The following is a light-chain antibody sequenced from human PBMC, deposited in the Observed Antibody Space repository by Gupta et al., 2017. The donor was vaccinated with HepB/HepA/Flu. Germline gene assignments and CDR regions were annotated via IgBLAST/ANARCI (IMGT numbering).Light chain of an antibody. Sequence: DIQMTQSPSSLSASIGDRITITCRASQSINIYLHWYQQTPGNAPKLLIYAASTFQTGVPSRFSCSRSVTDFTLTISMLQPEDFATYYCQQSDDTPYTFGQGTKMAVK. J-gene: IGKJ2*01. CDR2: AAS. CDR1: QSINIY. CDR3: QQSDDTPYT. V-gene: IGKV1-39*01.